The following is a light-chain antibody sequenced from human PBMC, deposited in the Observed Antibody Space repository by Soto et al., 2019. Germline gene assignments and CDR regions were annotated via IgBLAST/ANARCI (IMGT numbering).Light chain of an antibody. J-gene: IGKJ1*01. CDR2: AAS. CDR3: QKYNSAPWT. V-gene: IGKV1-27*01. CDR1: QGISNY. Sequence: DIQMTQSPSSLSASVGDRVTLTCRASQGISNYLAWYHQKPGKVPKLLIYAASTLQSGVPSRFSGSGSGTDFTLTISSLQPEDVATYYCQKYNSAPWTFGQGTKVDIK.